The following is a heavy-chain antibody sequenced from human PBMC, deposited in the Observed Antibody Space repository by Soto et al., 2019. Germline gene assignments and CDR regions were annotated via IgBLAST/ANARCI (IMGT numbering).Heavy chain of an antibody. Sequence: QVQLVESGGGVVQPGRSLRLSCAASGFTFSSYAMHWVRQAPGKGLEWVAVISYDGSNKYYADSVKGRFTISRDNSKNTLYLQMNSLRAEDTAVYYCARGAWDWHYWGQGTLVTVSS. CDR2: ISYDGSNK. CDR3: ARGAWDWHY. D-gene: IGHD3-9*01. V-gene: IGHV3-30-3*01. CDR1: GFTFSSYA. J-gene: IGHJ4*02.